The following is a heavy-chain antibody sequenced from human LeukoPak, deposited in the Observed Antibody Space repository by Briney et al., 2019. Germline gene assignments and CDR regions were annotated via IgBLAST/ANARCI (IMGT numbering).Heavy chain of an antibody. V-gene: IGHV3-23*01. J-gene: IGHJ4*02. CDR1: GFTFSSYA. CDR3: AKGLDSSGYSKYYFDY. D-gene: IGHD3-22*01. Sequence: GGSLRLSCAASGFTFSSYAMSWVRQAPGKGLEWVSAISGSGASTYYADSVKGRFTISGDNSKNTLYLQMNSLRAEDTAIYYCAKGLDSSGYSKYYFDYWGQGTLVTVSS. CDR2: ISGSGAST.